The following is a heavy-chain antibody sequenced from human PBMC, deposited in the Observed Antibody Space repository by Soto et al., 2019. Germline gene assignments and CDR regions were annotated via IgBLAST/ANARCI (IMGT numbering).Heavy chain of an antibody. CDR3: ARVLTMGGYNLDY. CDR2: IRNKANHYTT. CDR1: GFTFSDHF. J-gene: IGHJ4*02. D-gene: IGHD3-22*01. V-gene: IGHV3-72*01. Sequence: GGSLRLSCAASGFTFSDHFMDWVRQAPGKGLEWVGRIRNKANHYTTEYAASVKGRFTISRDDSKNSLYLQMNSLDTEDTAVYFCARVLTMGGYNLDYWGQGTLVTVS.